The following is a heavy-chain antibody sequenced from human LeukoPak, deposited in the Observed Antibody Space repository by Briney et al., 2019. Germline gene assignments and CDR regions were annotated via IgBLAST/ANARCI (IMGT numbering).Heavy chain of an antibody. V-gene: IGHV1-18*01. CDR3: ARDKYGERIAARLQAFDI. CDR2: ISAYNGNT. CDR1: GYTFTSYG. J-gene: IGHJ3*02. D-gene: IGHD6-6*01. Sequence: ASVKVSCKASGYTFTSYGISWVRQAPGQGLEWMGWISAYNGNTNYAQKLQGRVTMTTDTSTSTAYMELRSLRSDDTAVYYCARDKYGERIAARLQAFDIWGQGTMVTVSS.